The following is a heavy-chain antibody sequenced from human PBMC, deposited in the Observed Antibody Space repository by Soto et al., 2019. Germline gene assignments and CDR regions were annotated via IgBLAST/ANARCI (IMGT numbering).Heavy chain of an antibody. D-gene: IGHD2-2*02. CDR1: GFTFSSYS. CDR3: ARDNVPAAIRGYIDYYYYGMDV. V-gene: IGHV3-21*01. J-gene: IGHJ6*02. CDR2: ISSSSSYI. Sequence: GGSLRLSCVASGFTFSSYSMNWVRQAPGKGLEWVSSISSSSSYIYYADSVKGRFTISRDNAKNSLYLQMNSLRAEDTAVYYCARDNVPAAIRGYIDYYYYGMDVWGQGTTVTVSS.